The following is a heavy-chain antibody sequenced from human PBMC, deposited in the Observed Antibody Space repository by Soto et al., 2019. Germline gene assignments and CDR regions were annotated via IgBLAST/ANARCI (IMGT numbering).Heavy chain of an antibody. CDR1: GFSFSTHT. V-gene: IGHV3-21*01. J-gene: IGHJ5*02. D-gene: IGHD5-12*01. CDR2: ISSSSSYI. CDR3: SRDLIVATITGP. Sequence: PGGSLRLSCAASGFSFSTHTMNWVRQAPGKGLEWVSSISSSSSYIYYADSVKGRFTISKDNAKKSLYLQMNSLRAEDTAVYYCSRDLIVATITGPWGQGTRVTVSS.